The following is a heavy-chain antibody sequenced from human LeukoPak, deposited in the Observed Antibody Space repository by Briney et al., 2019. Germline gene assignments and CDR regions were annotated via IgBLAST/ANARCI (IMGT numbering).Heavy chain of an antibody. Sequence: SETLSLTCAVYGGSFSGYYWSWIRHPPGKGLEWIGEINHSGSTNYNPSLKSRVTISVDTSKNQFSLKLSSVTAADTAVYYCASGYYYDSGYFQHWGQGTLVTVSS. CDR2: INHSGST. CDR1: GGSFSGYY. J-gene: IGHJ1*01. V-gene: IGHV4-34*01. D-gene: IGHD3-22*01. CDR3: ASGYYYDSGYFQH.